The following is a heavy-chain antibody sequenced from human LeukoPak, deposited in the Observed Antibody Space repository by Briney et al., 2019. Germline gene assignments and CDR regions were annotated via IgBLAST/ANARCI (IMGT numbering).Heavy chain of an antibody. V-gene: IGHV1-8*01. CDR1: GYTFTSYD. Sequence: ASVKVSCKASGYTFTSYDINWVRQATGQGLEWMGWMNPNSGNTGYAQKFQGRVTMTRNTSISTAYMELSSLRSEDTAVYYCARIAPATSSARDHYYYYYYTDVWGKGTTVTVSS. J-gene: IGHJ6*03. D-gene: IGHD2-15*01. CDR2: MNPNSGNT. CDR3: ARIAPATSSARDHYYYYYYTDV.